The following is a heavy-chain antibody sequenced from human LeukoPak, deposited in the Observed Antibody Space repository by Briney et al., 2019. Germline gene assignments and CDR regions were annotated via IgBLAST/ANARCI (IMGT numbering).Heavy chain of an antibody. CDR2: INPSGGST. D-gene: IGHD3-22*01. CDR3: ARGAREYYYDSSGYLSY. V-gene: IGHV1-46*01. CDR1: GYTFTSYY. Sequence: ASVKVSCKASGYTFTSYYMHWVRQAPGQGLEWMGIINPSGGSTSYAQKFQGRVTMTRDTSTSTVYMELSSLRSEDTAVYYCARGAREYYYDSSGYLSYWGRGTLVTVSS. J-gene: IGHJ4*02.